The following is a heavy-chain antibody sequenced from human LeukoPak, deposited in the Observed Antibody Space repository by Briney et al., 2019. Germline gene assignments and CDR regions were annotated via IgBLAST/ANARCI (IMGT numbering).Heavy chain of an antibody. D-gene: IGHD3-10*01. V-gene: IGHV4-59*01. CDR1: GGSISSYY. Sequence: SETLSLTCTVSGGSISSYYWSWIRQPPGKGLEWIGYIYYSGDTNYNPSLQSRVTGSVDTSKNQFSLKLTSVTAADTAVYYCVRGPYGSGISNWFDPWGQGTLVIVSS. J-gene: IGHJ5*02. CDR3: VRGPYGSGISNWFDP. CDR2: IYYSGDT.